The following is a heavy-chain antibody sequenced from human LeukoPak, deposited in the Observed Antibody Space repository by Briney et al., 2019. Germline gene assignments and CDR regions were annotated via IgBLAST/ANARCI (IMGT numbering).Heavy chain of an antibody. CDR2: IYYSGST. Sequence: PSETLSLTCTVSGGSLSSYYWSWIRQPPGKGLEWIGYIYYSGSTNYNHSLKSRVTISVDTSKNQFSLKLSSVTAADTAVYYCARHDYYDSSGYLFDYWGQGTLVTVSS. J-gene: IGHJ4*02. D-gene: IGHD3-22*01. CDR1: GGSLSSYY. V-gene: IGHV4-59*08. CDR3: ARHDYYDSSGYLFDY.